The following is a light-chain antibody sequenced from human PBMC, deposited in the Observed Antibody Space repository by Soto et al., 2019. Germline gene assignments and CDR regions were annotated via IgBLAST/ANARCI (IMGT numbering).Light chain of an antibody. CDR3: QVWDNNGGHNYV. V-gene: IGLV3-21*02. J-gene: IGLJ1*01. Sequence: SYELTQPPSVSVAPGQTARITCGGNNIGIYSVHWYQQRPGQAPVLVVYDGSDRPSGIPERFSGSNSGNTATLTIGRVEAADEADYYWQVWDNNGGHNYVFGTGPKVTVL. CDR2: DGS. CDR1: NIGIYS.